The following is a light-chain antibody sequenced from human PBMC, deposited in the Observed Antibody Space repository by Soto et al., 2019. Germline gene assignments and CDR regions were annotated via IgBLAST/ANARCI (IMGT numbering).Light chain of an antibody. CDR3: MQALQTPRT. J-gene: IGKJ1*01. CDR1: QSLLHSNGYNY. Sequence: DIVMNQSPLSLPGTPGEPASISCSSSQSLLHSNGYNYLDWYLQKSGQSPQLLIYLGSNRSSGVPDRFSGSGSGTDFTLKISRVEAEDVGVYYCMQALQTPRTFGPGTKVGIK. V-gene: IGKV2-28*01. CDR2: LGS.